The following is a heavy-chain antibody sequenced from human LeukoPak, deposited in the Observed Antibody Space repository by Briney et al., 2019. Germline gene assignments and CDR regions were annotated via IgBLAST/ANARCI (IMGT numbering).Heavy chain of an antibody. CDR2: IYYSGST. Sequence: PSETLSLTCTVSGGSISSYYWSWIRQPPGKGLEWIGYIYYSGSTNYNPSLKSRVTISVDTSKNQFSLKLSSVTAADTAVYYCVRAGSSWSFDYWGQGTLVTVSS. J-gene: IGHJ4*02. CDR1: GGSISSYY. CDR3: VRAGSSWSFDY. D-gene: IGHD6-13*01. V-gene: IGHV4-59*01.